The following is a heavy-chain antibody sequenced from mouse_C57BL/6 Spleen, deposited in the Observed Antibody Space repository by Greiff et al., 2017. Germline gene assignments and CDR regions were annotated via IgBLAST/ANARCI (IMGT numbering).Heavy chain of an antibody. V-gene: IGHV1-80*01. CDR1: GYAFTSYW. CDR3: AREDYGSPDY. Sequence: QVQLQQSGAELVKPGASVKISCKASGYAFTSYWMNWVKQSPGKGLEWIGQINPGDGDTNYNGKFKGKATLTADKSSSTAYMQLSSLTSEDSAVYFCAREDYGSPDYWGQGTTLTVSS. D-gene: IGHD1-1*01. CDR2: INPGDGDT. J-gene: IGHJ2*01.